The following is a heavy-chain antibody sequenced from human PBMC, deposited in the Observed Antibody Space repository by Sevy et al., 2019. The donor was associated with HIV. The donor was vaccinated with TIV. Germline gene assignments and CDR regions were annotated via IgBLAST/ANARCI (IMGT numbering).Heavy chain of an antibody. J-gene: IGHJ4*02. CDR1: GFTFSDHY. Sequence: GGSLRLSCAASGFTFSDHYMEWVRQAPGKGLEWVGRIRNKADSYTTKYAASVKGRLTIPRDDSKNSLYLLMNSLKTEDTAVYYCATHAGIAAAGRVFDYWGQGTLVTVSS. V-gene: IGHV3-72*01. CDR2: IRNKADSYTT. D-gene: IGHD6-13*01. CDR3: ATHAGIAAAGRVFDY.